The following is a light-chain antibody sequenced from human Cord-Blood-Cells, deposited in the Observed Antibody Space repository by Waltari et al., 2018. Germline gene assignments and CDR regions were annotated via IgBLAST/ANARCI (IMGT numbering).Light chain of an antibody. CDR3: CSYAGSSTYVV. CDR1: SSDVGSYNL. J-gene: IGLJ2*01. Sequence: QSALTQPASVSGSPGQSITISCTGTSSDVGSYNLVSWYQQHPGKAPNLMIYEGSKRPSGVSIRFSGSKSGNTASLTISGLQAEDEADYYCCSYAGSSTYVVFGGGTKLTVL. V-gene: IGLV2-23*01. CDR2: EGS.